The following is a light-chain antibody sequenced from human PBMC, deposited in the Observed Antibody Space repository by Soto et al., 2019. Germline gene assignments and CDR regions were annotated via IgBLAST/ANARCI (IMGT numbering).Light chain of an antibody. CDR3: QQYNKRAS. Sequence: EKVLTQSPSILCLSPGERATLSCRSSQTLISNLAWYQQKRGQATRLVIYGLSIRSDGLAGWFSGSGCGKEFFIIISMEPYDYFAYYYRQQYNKRASFGGGTKVDIK. V-gene: IGKV3D-15*03. CDR2: GLS. CDR1: QTLISN. J-gene: IGKJ4*01.